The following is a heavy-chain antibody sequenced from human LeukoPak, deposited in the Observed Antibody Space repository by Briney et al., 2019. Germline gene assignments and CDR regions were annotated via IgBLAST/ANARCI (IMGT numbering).Heavy chain of an antibody. CDR3: ARDVVRVYYGSGSYYHNWFDP. CDR2: IYYSGST. V-gene: IGHV4-59*01. J-gene: IGHJ5*02. D-gene: IGHD3-10*01. CDR1: GGSISSYY. Sequence: SETLSLTCTVSGGSISSYYWSWIRQPPGKGLEWIGYIYYSGSTNYNPSLKSRVTISVDTSKNQFSLKLSSVTAADTAVYYCARDVVRVYYGSGSYYHNWFDPWGQGTLVTVSS.